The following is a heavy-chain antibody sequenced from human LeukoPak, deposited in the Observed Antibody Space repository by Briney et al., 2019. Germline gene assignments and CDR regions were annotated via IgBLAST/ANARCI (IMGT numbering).Heavy chain of an antibody. Sequence: GGSLRLSCAASGFTFSSYNMNWVRQAPGKGLEWVSYISSSSSTIYYADSVKGRFTISRDNAENSLYLQMNSLRAEDTAVYYCTRRFGLWGQGTLVTVSS. J-gene: IGHJ5*02. CDR3: TRRFGL. CDR1: GFTFSSYN. CDR2: ISSSSSTI. V-gene: IGHV3-48*01.